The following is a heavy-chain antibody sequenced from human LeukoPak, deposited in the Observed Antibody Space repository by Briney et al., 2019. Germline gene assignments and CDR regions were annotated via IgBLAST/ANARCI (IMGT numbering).Heavy chain of an antibody. D-gene: IGHD6-13*01. V-gene: IGHV1-46*01. CDR1: GYTFTSYY. CDR2: INPSGGST. J-gene: IGHJ6*03. CDR3: ARDLSWYGERYYYMDV. Sequence: ASVKGSCKASGYTFTSYYMHWVRQAPGQGLEWMGIINPSGGSTSYAQKFQGRVTMTRDTSTSTVYMELSSLRSEDTAVYYCARDLSWYGERYYYMDVWGKGTTVTVSS.